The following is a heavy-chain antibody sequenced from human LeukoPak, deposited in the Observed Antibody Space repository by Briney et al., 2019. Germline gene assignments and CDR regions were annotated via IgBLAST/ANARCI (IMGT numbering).Heavy chain of an antibody. Sequence: TGGSLRLSCAASGFTFSTYAMHWVRQGPGKGLEWVAVISYDGSNKSYADSVEGRFTISRDNSKNTLYLQMSSLSAEDTAVYYCARTTTPHYYGSGSYALGYWGQGTLVTVPS. D-gene: IGHD3-10*01. CDR3: ARTTTPHYYGSGSYALGY. CDR1: GFTFSTYA. J-gene: IGHJ4*02. V-gene: IGHV3-30-3*01. CDR2: ISYDGSNK.